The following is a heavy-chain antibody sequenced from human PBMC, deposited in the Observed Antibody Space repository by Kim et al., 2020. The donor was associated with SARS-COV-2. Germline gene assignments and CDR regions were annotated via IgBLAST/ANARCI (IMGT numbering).Heavy chain of an antibody. CDR3: AKGYGDYVFYNWFDP. J-gene: IGHJ5*02. D-gene: IGHD4-17*01. V-gene: IGHV3-9*01. Sequence: DPVKGRFTISRANAKNSLYLQMNSLRAEDTALYYCAKGYGDYVFYNWFDPWGQGTLVTVSS.